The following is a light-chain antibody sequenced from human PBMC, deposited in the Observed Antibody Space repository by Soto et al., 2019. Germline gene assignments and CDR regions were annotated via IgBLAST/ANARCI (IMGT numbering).Light chain of an antibody. CDR2: LGS. CDR3: MQSLQSPWT. J-gene: IGKJ1*01. CDR1: QSLLHSNGYNY. V-gene: IGKV2-28*01. Sequence: DIVMTQSPLSLPVTPGEPASISCRSGQSLLHSNGYNYLDWYLQRPGLSPQLLIYLGSNRASGVPDRFSGSGSGTDFTLKIIRVEAEDVGAYYCMQSLQSPWTFGQGTKVEIK.